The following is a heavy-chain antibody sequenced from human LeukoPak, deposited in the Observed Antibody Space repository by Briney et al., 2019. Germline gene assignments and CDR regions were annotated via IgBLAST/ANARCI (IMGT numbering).Heavy chain of an antibody. CDR3: AGQDIVVVATATRAFDI. CDR1: GYSFTSYW. CDR2: IYPGDSDT. J-gene: IGHJ3*02. V-gene: IGHV5-51*01. D-gene: IGHD2-15*01. Sequence: GESLKISCKGSGYSFTSYWIGCVRQMPGKGLEWMGIIYPGDSDTRYSPSFQGQVTISADKSISTAYLQWSSLKASDTAMYYCAGQDIVVVATATRAFDIWGQGTMVTVSS.